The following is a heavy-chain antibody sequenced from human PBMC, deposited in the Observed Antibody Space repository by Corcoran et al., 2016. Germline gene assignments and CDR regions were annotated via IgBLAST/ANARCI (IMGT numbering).Heavy chain of an antibody. CDR3: GYSGSRGAFDI. CDR1: GGSFSGYY. J-gene: IGHJ3*02. D-gene: IGHD1-26*01. CDR2: IYHSGSS. V-gene: IGHV4-34*01. Sequence: QVQLQQWGPGLLKPSETLSFTCAVSGGSFSGYYWSWIRQTPGKGLEWIGEIYHSGSSNYNPSLKNRVPISVDTSKNQFSLMLSSVTAADTAVSYCGYSGSRGAFDIWGQGSMVTVSS.